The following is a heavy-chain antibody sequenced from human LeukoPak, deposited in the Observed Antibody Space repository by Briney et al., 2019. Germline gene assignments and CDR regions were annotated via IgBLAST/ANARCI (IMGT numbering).Heavy chain of an antibody. CDR1: GGSLSSHY. J-gene: IGHJ4*02. Sequence: SETPSLTFTVSGGSLSSHYWSWIRQPPGKGLEYIGYIYTDGSTSYNTSLKSRVTILVDTSKNQFSLKLSSVTAADTAVYYCARYAPQTGFDYWGQGTLVTVSS. V-gene: IGHV4-4*08. D-gene: IGHD3-9*01. CDR2: IYTDGST. CDR3: ARYAPQTGFDY.